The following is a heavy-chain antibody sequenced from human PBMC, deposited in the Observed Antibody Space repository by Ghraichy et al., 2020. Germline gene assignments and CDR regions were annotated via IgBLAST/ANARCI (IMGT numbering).Heavy chain of an antibody. Sequence: ASVMVSCKASGYTFTGYYMHWVRQAPGQGLEWMGWINPNSGGTNYAQKFQGRVTMTRDTSISTAYMELSRLRSDDTAVYYCARAYSSSWIHFDYWGQGTLVTVSS. CDR2: INPNSGGT. CDR1: GYTFTGYY. CDR3: ARAYSSSWIHFDY. J-gene: IGHJ4*02. D-gene: IGHD6-13*01. V-gene: IGHV1-2*02.